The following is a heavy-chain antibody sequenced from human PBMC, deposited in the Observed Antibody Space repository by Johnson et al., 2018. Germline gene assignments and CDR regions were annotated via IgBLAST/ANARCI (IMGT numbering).Heavy chain of an antibody. J-gene: IGHJ1*01. CDR2: IIPIFGTA. CDR1: GGTFSSYA. D-gene: IGHD3-16*02. Sequence: QVQLVESGAEVKKPGSSVKVSCKASGGTFSSYAISWVRQAPGQGLEWMGGIIPIFGTANYAQKFQGRVTITADESTRTAYMELGRLRSEDRAGYYGARDRDLYYYGWGRYLYTGYFQHLGQGTLVTVS. CDR3: ARDRDLYYYGWGRYLYTGYFQH. V-gene: IGHV1-69*01.